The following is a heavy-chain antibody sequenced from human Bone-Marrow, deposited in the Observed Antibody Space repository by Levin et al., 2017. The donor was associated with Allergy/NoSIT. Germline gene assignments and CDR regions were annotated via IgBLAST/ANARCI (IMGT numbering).Heavy chain of an antibody. CDR3: AKAVHWNYYFDY. D-gene: IGHD1-7*01. Sequence: GGSLRLSCAASGFTFSSYAMSWVRQAPGKGLEWVSTISGSGGSTYYADSVKGRFTISRDNSKNTLYLQMNSLRAEDTAVYYCAKAVHWNYYFDYWGQGTLVTGSS. CDR2: ISGSGGST. V-gene: IGHV3-23*01. J-gene: IGHJ4*02. CDR1: GFTFSSYA.